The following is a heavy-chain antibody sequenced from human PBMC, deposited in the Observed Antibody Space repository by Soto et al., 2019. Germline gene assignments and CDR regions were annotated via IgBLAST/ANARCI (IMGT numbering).Heavy chain of an antibody. Sequence: SETLSLTCTVSGGSISSYYWSWIRQPAGKGLEWIGRIYTSGSTNYNPSLKSRVTMSVDTSKNQFSLKLSSVTAADTAVYYCAANLDSIVLYGMDVWGQGTTVTVSS. CDR2: IYTSGST. CDR1: GGSISSYY. D-gene: IGHD2-8*01. J-gene: IGHJ6*02. CDR3: AANLDSIVLYGMDV. V-gene: IGHV4-4*07.